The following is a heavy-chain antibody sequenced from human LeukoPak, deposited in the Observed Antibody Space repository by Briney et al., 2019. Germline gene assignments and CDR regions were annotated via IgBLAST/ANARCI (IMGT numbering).Heavy chain of an antibody. CDR3: ARDSVGATGGLIYFDY. CDR1: GFTFSSYS. CDR2: ISSSSSII. J-gene: IGHJ4*02. D-gene: IGHD1-26*01. V-gene: IGHV3-48*01. Sequence: GGSLRLSCAASGFTFSSYSMNWVRQAPGKGLEWVSYISSSSSIIYYADSVKGRFTISRDNAKNSLYLQMNSLRAEDTAVYYCARDSVGATGGLIYFDYWGQGTLVTVSS.